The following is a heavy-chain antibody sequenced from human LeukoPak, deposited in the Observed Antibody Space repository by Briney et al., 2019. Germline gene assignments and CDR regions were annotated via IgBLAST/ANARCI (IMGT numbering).Heavy chain of an antibody. D-gene: IGHD2-2*01. CDR1: GYSISSGYY. CDR3: ARETYIVVVPAAPYYYYYMDV. V-gene: IGHV4-38-2*02. J-gene: IGHJ6*03. CDR2: IYHSGNT. Sequence: SETLSLNCTVSGYSISSGYYWGWIRQPPGKGLEWIGRIYHSGNTYYNPSLKSRVTISVDTSKNQFALKLSSVTAADTAVYYCARETYIVVVPAAPYYYYYMDVWGKGTTVTVSS.